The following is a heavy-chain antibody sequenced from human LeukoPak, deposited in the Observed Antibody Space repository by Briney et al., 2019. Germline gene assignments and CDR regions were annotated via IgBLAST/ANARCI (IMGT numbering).Heavy chain of an antibody. D-gene: IGHD1-26*01. V-gene: IGHV3-30*02. Sequence: QAGGSLRLSCASSGFTFSSYGMHWVRQAPGKGLEWVTFIRYDGSNKYYADSVKGRFTISRDNAKNSVYLQMNSLRAEDTAVYYCARDKLVGDSNFDSWGQGTLVTVST. J-gene: IGHJ4*02. CDR3: ARDKLVGDSNFDS. CDR2: IRYDGSNK. CDR1: GFTFSSYG.